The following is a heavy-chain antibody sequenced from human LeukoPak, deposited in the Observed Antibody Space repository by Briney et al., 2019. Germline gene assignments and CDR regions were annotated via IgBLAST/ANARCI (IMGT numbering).Heavy chain of an antibody. J-gene: IGHJ4*02. CDR3: ARNASDSGTSYFDY. Sequence: SETLSLTCAVYGGSFSGYYWSWIRPPPGKGLEWIGSIYYSGSTSYNPSLKSRVTISVDTSKNQFSLKLDSVTAADTAVYYCARNASDSGTSYFDYWGQGTLVTVSS. V-gene: IGHV4-59*05. CDR2: IYYSGST. CDR1: GGSFSGYY. D-gene: IGHD1-26*01.